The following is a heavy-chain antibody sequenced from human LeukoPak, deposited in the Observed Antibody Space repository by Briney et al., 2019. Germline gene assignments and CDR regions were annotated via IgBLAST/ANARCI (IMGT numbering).Heavy chain of an antibody. Sequence: QPGGSLRLSCAASGFTFSSYWMTWVRQAPGKGPEWVASLNEDGSKRSYVGSVKGRFTISRDNAQKSVYLQMNSLTAEDTAVYYCARAVTSMDGYWGQGTLVTVSS. V-gene: IGHV3-7*03. CDR1: GFTFSSYW. J-gene: IGHJ4*02. CDR3: ARAVTSMDGY. D-gene: IGHD5-18*01. CDR2: LNEDGSKR.